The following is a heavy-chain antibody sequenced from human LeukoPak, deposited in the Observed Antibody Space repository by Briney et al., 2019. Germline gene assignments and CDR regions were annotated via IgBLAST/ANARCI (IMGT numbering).Heavy chain of an antibody. CDR3: AREGGYVERTLDS. V-gene: IGHV4-31*03. D-gene: IGHD3-10*02. CDR2: IYNSRRT. Sequence: TSETLSLTCTVSGASITRGCNFWPWLREHPGKGLEWFGYIYNSRRTYYNPSLKSRFTISLDTFKNQFSLKLSSVTAADTAVYYCAREGGYVERTLDSWGQGTLVTVSP. CDR1: GASITRGCNF. J-gene: IGHJ4*02.